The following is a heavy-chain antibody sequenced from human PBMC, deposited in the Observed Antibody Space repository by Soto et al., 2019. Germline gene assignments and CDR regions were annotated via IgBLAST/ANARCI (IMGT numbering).Heavy chain of an antibody. Sequence: GGSLRLSCAASGFTFSSYSMNWVRQAPGKGLEWVSFINSGSFSINYADSVKGRFSISRDNAQNSLHLQMNNLRAEDTAVYYCARNESSNIYGMDVWGQGTTVTVSS. CDR3: ARNESSNIYGMDV. CDR2: INSGSFSI. CDR1: GFTFSSYS. D-gene: IGHD6-6*01. J-gene: IGHJ6*02. V-gene: IGHV3-21*01.